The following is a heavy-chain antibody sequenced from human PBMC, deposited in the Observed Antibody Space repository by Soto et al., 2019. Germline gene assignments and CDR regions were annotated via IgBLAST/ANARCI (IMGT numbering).Heavy chain of an antibody. Sequence: GASLKISCKGSGYSFVTYWLDWARPMPGKGLEWMGTIYCGDSETRYSPAFRGQGTLAADHSISTDLLQWNSLMASDTDIYYCARHEPNYYSSYGMDVWGQGTTVTVSS. CDR1: GYSFVTYW. CDR2: IYCGDSET. J-gene: IGHJ6*02. CDR3: ARHEPNYYSSYGMDV. V-gene: IGHV5-51*01.